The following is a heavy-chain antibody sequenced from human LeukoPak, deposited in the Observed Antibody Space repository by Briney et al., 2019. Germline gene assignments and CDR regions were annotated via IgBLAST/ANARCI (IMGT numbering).Heavy chain of an antibody. CDR1: GDSISGYY. D-gene: IGHD6-6*01. V-gene: IGHV4-4*09. J-gene: IGHJ4*02. CDR3: ARQFSSSSSSDY. Sequence: PSETLSLTCTVSGDSISGYYWSWIRQPPGKGLEWIGYIYTSGSTNYNPSLQSRVTISVDTSKSRFSLKLGSVTAADTAVYFCARQFSSSSSSDYWGQGTLVTVSS. CDR2: IYTSGST.